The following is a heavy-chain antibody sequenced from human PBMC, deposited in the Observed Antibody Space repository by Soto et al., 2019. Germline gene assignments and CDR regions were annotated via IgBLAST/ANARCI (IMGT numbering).Heavy chain of an antibody. CDR2: INHSGST. J-gene: IGHJ4*02. V-gene: IGHV4-34*01. Sequence: SETLSLTCAVYGGSFSGYYWSWIRQPPGKGLEWIGEINHSGSTNYNPSLKSRVTISVDTSKNQFSLKLSSVTAADTAVYYCASGSYSIFDYWGQGTLVTVSS. CDR1: GGSFSGYY. D-gene: IGHD3-10*01. CDR3: ASGSYSIFDY.